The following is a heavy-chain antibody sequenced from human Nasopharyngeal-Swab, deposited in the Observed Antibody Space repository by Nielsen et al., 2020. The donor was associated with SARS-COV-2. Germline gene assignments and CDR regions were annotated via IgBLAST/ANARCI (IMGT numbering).Heavy chain of an antibody. J-gene: IGHJ4*02. V-gene: IGHV4-34*01. CDR3: ARGPTQQLVRDY. D-gene: IGHD6-13*01. CDR2: INHSGST. Sequence: VRPEAGKGLEWIGEINHSGSTNYNPSLKGRVTISVDTSKNQFSLKLSSVTAADTAVYYCARGPTQQLVRDYWGQGTLVTVSS.